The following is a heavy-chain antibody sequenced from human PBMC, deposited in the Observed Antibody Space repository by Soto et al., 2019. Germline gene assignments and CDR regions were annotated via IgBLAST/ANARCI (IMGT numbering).Heavy chain of an antibody. CDR1: GGYISSYY. V-gene: IGHV4-59*01. D-gene: IGHD4-17*01. Sequence: LSLTCTVSGGYISSYYWSWIRQPPGKGLEWIGYIFYSGNTNYNPSLRSRVTISVDTSKNQFSLKLASVTVADTAVYYCARDSGYGEPFDYWGQGTLVTVSS. CDR2: IFYSGNT. CDR3: ARDSGYGEPFDY. J-gene: IGHJ4*02.